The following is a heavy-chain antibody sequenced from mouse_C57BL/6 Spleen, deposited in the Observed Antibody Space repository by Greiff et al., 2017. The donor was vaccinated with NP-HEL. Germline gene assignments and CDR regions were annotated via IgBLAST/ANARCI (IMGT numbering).Heavy chain of an antibody. J-gene: IGHJ2*01. CDR3: ARNLGGYCDY. Sequence: DVQLVESGGGLVKPGGSLKLSCAASGFTFSDYGMHWVRQAPEKGLEWVAYISSGSSTIYYADTVKGRFTISRDNAKNTRFLEMTSLRSEDTAMYYCARNLGGYCDYWGQGTTLTVSS. CDR2: ISSGSSTI. D-gene: IGHD4-1*01. CDR1: GFTFSDYG. V-gene: IGHV5-17*01.